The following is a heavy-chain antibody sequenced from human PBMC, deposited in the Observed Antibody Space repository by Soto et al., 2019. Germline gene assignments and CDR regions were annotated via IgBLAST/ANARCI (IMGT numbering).Heavy chain of an antibody. CDR1: GFTFSGSA. Sequence: GGSLRLSCAASGFTFSGSAMHWVRQAPGKGLEWVSYISSSSSTIYYADSVKGRFTISRDNAKNSLYLQMNSPRAEDTAVYYCARGVEMATIDYWGQGTLVTVSS. J-gene: IGHJ4*02. CDR2: ISSSSSTI. D-gene: IGHD5-12*01. V-gene: IGHV3-48*04. CDR3: ARGVEMATIDY.